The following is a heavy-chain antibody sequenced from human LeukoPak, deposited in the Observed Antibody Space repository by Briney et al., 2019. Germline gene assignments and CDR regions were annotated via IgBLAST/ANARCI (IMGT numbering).Heavy chain of an antibody. CDR2: IYHSGST. V-gene: IGHV4-4*02. CDR1: GGSISSSNW. J-gene: IGHJ4*02. Sequence: SGTLSLTCAVSGGSISSSNWWSWVRQPPGKGLECLGEIYHSGSTNYNPSLKSRVTISVDKSKNQFSLKLSSVTAADTAVYYCARSQFDRFGELLSDYWGQGTLVTVSS. CDR3: ARSQFDRFGELLSDY. D-gene: IGHD3-10*01.